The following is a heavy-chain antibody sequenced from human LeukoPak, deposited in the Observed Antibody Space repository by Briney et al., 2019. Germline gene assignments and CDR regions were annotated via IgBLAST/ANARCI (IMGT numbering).Heavy chain of an antibody. CDR3: ARCRRAHYYDSSVYYYPAVYFQH. CDR2: IYYSGST. Sequence: PSETLSLTCTVSGGSISSYYWSWIRQPPGKGLEWIGYIYYSGSTNYNPSLKSRVTISVDTSKNQFSLKLSSVTAADTAVYYCARCRRAHYYDSSVYYYPAVYFQHWGQGTLVTVSS. J-gene: IGHJ1*01. CDR1: GGSISSYY. V-gene: IGHV4-59*01. D-gene: IGHD3-22*01.